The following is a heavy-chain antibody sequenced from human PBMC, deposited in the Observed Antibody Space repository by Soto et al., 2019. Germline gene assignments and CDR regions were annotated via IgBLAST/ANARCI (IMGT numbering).Heavy chain of an antibody. Sequence: PSETLSLTCTVSGDSISRYYWTWIRQPPGKGLEWIGYIYYSGSTNYNPSLKSRVTISVDTSKNQFSLKLTSVTAADTAVYYCARGVATIGPWGQGTLVTVSS. V-gene: IGHV4-59*01. J-gene: IGHJ5*02. CDR1: GDSISRYY. CDR3: ARGVATIGP. D-gene: IGHD5-12*01. CDR2: IYYSGST.